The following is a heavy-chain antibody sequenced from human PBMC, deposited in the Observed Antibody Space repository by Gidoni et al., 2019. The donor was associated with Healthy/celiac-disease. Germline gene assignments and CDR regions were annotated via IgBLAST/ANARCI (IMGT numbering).Heavy chain of an antibody. J-gene: IGHJ4*02. CDR3: ARVVDSYGYRSGYFDY. CDR2: IYPGDSDT. Sequence: EVQLVQSGAEVKKPGESLKISCKGSGYSFTSYWIGWVRQMPGKGLEWMGIIYPGDSDTRYSPSFQGQVTISADKSISTAYLQWSSLKTSDTAMYYCARVVDSYGYRSGYFDYWGQGTLVTVSS. CDR1: GYSFTSYW. V-gene: IGHV5-51*01. D-gene: IGHD5-18*01.